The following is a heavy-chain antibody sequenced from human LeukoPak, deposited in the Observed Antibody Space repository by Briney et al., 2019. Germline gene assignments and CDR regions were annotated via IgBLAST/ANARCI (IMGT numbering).Heavy chain of an antibody. D-gene: IGHD2-2*01. CDR3: AKRGGCSGSSCPSPFDY. J-gene: IGHJ4*02. CDR2: IRSKANSYAT. V-gene: IGHV3-73*01. Sequence: GGSLRLSCAASGFTSSGSAMHWVRQASGKGLEWVGRIRSKANSYATAYAASVKGRFTISRDDSKNTAYLQMNSLRAEDTAVYYCAKRGGCSGSSCPSPFDYWGQGTLVTVSS. CDR1: GFTSSGSA.